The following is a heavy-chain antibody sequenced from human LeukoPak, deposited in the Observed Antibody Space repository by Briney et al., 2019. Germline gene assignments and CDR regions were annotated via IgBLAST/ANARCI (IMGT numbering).Heavy chain of an antibody. CDR3: AREVISMVEVGYFDS. Sequence: SETLSLTCTVSGGSIGSGGYYWNWIRQHPGKGLEWIGHIYYSDYTYYNPSLRSRVTLSVDTSKNQFSLRLRSVSAADTAVYYCAREVISMVEVGYFDSRGRGTLVTVSS. CDR2: IYYSDYT. V-gene: IGHV4-31*03. CDR1: GGSIGSGGYY. D-gene: IGHD2-15*01. J-gene: IGHJ4*02.